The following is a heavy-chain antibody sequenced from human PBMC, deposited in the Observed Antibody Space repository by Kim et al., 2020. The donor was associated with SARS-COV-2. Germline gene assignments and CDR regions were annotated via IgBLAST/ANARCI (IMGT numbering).Heavy chain of an antibody. V-gene: IGHV4-39*02. D-gene: IGHD6-6*01. CDR2: NYYTGDT. CDR1: GGSVSSSNYY. CDR3: ARLEYSSSSRLFDP. Sequence: SETLSLTCTVSGGSVSSSNYYWGWIRQPPGKGLEWIGNNYYTGDTYYNPSLKSRVTISVDTSKNHFSLKLSSLTAADTAVYYCARLEYSSSSRLFDPWGQGTLVTVSS. J-gene: IGHJ5*02.